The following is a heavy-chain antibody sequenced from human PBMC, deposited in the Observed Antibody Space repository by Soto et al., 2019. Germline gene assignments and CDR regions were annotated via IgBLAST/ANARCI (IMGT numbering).Heavy chain of an antibody. J-gene: IGHJ4*02. CDR1: GFTFDSFA. D-gene: IGHD3-16*01. CDR2: ISASGGST. V-gene: IGHV3-23*01. Sequence: GGSLRLSCAASGFTFDSFAMTWVRQAPGKGLEWFSAISASGGSTFYADSVKGRFTISRDSSKNTLYLQMNSLRAEDTAVYYCARGAVMPDSWGQGTLVTVSS. CDR3: ARGAVMPDS.